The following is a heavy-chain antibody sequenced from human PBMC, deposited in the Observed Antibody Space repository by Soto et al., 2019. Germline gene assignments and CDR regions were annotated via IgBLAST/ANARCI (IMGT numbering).Heavy chain of an antibody. CDR2: IRSKTNSYAT. Sequence: EGQLVESGGGLVQPGGSLKLSCAASGFTFGGSAMHWVRQASGKGLEWVGHIRSKTNSYATAYAESVKGRFTISRDDSMNTAYLQMNSLKTEDTAVYYCARGVVDTNVVFKWFDPWGQGTLVTVSS. CDR1: GFTFGGSA. V-gene: IGHV3-73*02. D-gene: IGHD2-15*01. J-gene: IGHJ5*02. CDR3: ARGVVDTNVVFKWFDP.